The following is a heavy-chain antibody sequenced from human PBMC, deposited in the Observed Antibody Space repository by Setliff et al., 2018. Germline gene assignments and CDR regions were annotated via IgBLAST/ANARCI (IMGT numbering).Heavy chain of an antibody. J-gene: IGHJ5*02. V-gene: IGHV3-7*01. CDR1: GFCFRSYW. CDR2: TKEDGSDQ. Sequence: PGGSLRLSCAASGFCFRSYWMAWVRQAPGKGLEWVANTKEDGSDQFYVESVKGRFTISRDNAKNSLYLQMNSLRVEDTAVYYCARDVFDFRTGQAGPWGQGTLVTVSS. CDR3: ARDVFDFRTGQAGP. D-gene: IGHD3-3*01.